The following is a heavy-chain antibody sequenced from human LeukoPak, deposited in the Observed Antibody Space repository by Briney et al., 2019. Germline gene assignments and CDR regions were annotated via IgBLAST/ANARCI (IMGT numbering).Heavy chain of an antibody. Sequence: TSETLSLTCTVSGGSISSGSYYWSWIRQPAGKGLEWIGRIYTSGSTNYNPSLKSRVTISVDTSKNQFSLKLSSVTAADTAVYYCARERRWGSFILDYWGQGTLVTVSS. CDR2: IYTSGST. CDR3: ARERRWGSFILDY. V-gene: IGHV4-61*02. J-gene: IGHJ4*02. D-gene: IGHD3-16*01. CDR1: GGSISSGSYY.